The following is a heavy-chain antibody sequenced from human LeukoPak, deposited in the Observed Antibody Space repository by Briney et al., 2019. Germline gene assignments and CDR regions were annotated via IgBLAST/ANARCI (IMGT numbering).Heavy chain of an antibody. CDR2: IKHDGSEK. CDR1: GFTLSRYW. V-gene: IGHV3-7*04. Sequence: GGSLRRSCAASGFTLSRYWMSWVRQAPGKGLEWVANIKHDGSEKYYVDSVKGRFTISRDNAKNSLYLQMNSLRGEDTAVYYCARDRDYYNYFEYWGQGTLVTVSS. D-gene: IGHD3-10*01. J-gene: IGHJ4*02. CDR3: ARDRDYYNYFEY.